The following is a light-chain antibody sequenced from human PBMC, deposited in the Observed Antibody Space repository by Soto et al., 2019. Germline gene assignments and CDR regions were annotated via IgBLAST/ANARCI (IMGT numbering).Light chain of an antibody. CDR1: QSVSSNY. CDR3: QQYGGSALFT. J-gene: IGKJ3*01. V-gene: IGKV3-20*01. CDR2: GAS. Sequence: EFVLTQSPGTLSLSPGERATLSCRAGQSVSSNYLAWYQQKPGQDPRLLIYGASSRATGIPDRFSGSGSGTDFTLTISRLEPEDFAVYYCQQYGGSALFTFGPGTKVDIK.